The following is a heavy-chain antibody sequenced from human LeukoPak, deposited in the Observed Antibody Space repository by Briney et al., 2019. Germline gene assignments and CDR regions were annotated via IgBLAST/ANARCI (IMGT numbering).Heavy chain of an antibody. V-gene: IGHV3-30*18. D-gene: IGHD2-21*01. J-gene: IGHJ4*02. Sequence: PGRSLRLSCAASGFTFSSYGMHWVRQAPGKGLEWVAVISYDGSNKYYADSVKGRFTISRDNSKNTLYLQMNSLRAEDTAVYYCAKEGIGYLDYWGQGTLVTVSS. CDR1: GFTFSSYG. CDR3: AKEGIGYLDY. CDR2: ISYDGSNK.